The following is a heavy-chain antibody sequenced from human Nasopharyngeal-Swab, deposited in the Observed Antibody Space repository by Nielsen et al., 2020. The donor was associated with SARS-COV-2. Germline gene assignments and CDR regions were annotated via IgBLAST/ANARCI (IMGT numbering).Heavy chain of an antibody. D-gene: IGHD2-21*02. CDR2: ISAYNGNT. CDR3: ARLSYCGGDCYWSFIDY. V-gene: IGHV1-18*04. CDR1: GYTFTSYG. J-gene: IGHJ4*02. Sequence: ASVKVSCKASGYTFTSYGISWVRQAPGQGLEWMGWISAYNGNTNYAQKLQGRVTMTTDTSTSTAYMELRSLRSDGTAVYYCARLSYCGGDCYWSFIDYWGQGTLVTVSS.